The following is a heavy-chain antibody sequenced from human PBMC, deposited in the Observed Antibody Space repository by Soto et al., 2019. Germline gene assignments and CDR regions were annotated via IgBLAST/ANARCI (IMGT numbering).Heavy chain of an antibody. V-gene: IGHV4-31*03. Sequence: QVQLQESGPGLVKPSQTLSLTCTVSGDSISSGGYYWTWIRQHPGKGLEWIAYIHYSESTYYNPSLKSRVVVSMDTSKNQFSLRLSSVTPADTAVYYCTRGAWGYAFDVWGQGTMVTVSS. CDR2: IHYSEST. CDR1: GDSISSGGYY. CDR3: TRGAWGYAFDV. J-gene: IGHJ3*01. D-gene: IGHD3-16*01.